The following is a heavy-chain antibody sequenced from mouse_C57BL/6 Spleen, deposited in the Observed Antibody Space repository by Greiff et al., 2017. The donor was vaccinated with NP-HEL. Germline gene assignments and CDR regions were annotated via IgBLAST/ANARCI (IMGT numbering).Heavy chain of an antibody. V-gene: IGHV1-64*01. J-gene: IGHJ2*01. CDR3: ARSGYYGSSPLFDY. D-gene: IGHD1-1*01. Sequence: VQLQQPGAELVKPGASVKLSCKASGYTFTSYWMHWVKQRPGQGLEWIGMIHPNSGSTNYNEKFKSKATLTVDKSSSTAYMQLSSLTSEDSAVYYCARSGYYGSSPLFDYWGQGTTLTVSS. CDR2: IHPNSGST. CDR1: GYTFTSYW.